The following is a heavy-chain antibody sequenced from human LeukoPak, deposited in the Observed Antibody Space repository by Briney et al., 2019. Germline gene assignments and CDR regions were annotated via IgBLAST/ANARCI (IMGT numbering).Heavy chain of an antibody. CDR2: IGSSSSYI. CDR1: GFTFSSYS. CDR3: AREGRDGYYYNY. Sequence: GGSLRLSCAASGFTFSSYSMNWVRQAPGKGLEWVSSIGSSSSYIYYADSVKGRFTISRDNAKNSLYLQMNSLGAEDTAVYYCAREGRDGYYYNYWGQGTLVTVSS. V-gene: IGHV3-21*01. J-gene: IGHJ4*02. D-gene: IGHD5-24*01.